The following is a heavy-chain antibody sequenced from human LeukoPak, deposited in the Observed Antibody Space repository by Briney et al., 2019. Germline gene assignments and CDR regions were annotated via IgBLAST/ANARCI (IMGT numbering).Heavy chain of an antibody. J-gene: IGHJ4*02. CDR1: GGSISSYY. Sequence: PSETLSLTCAVSGGSISSYYWSWIRQPAGKGLEWIGRIYTSGSTNYNPSLKSRVTMSVDTSKNQFSLKLSSVTAADTAVYYCARDRGDGYNPSHFDYWGQGTLVTVSS. CDR3: ARDRGDGYNPSHFDY. D-gene: IGHD5-24*01. V-gene: IGHV4-4*07. CDR2: IYTSGST.